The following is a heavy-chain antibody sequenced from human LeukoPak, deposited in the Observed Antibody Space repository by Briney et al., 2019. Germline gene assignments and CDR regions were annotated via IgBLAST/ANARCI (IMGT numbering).Heavy chain of an antibody. Sequence: SVKVSCKASGGTFSSYAISWVRQAPGQGLEWMGGIIPIFGTANYAQKFQGGVTITADKSTSTAYMELSSLRSEDTAVYYCARGYSYGYARYFDYWGQGTLVTVSS. D-gene: IGHD5-18*01. CDR2: IIPIFGTA. CDR3: ARGYSYGYARYFDY. V-gene: IGHV1-69*06. CDR1: GGTFSSYA. J-gene: IGHJ4*02.